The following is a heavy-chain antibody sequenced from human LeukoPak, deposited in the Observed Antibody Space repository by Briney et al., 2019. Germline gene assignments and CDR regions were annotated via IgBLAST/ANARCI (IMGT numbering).Heavy chain of an antibody. Sequence: PGRSLRLSCAASGFTFSSYAMHWVRQAPGKGLEWVAVISYDGSNKYYADSVKGRFTISRDNSKNTLYLQMNSLRAEDTAVYYCARDEGNSGYYYGMDVWGQGTTVTVSS. J-gene: IGHJ6*02. CDR1: GFTFSSYA. CDR3: ARDEGNSGYYYGMDV. D-gene: IGHD4-23*01. CDR2: ISYDGSNK. V-gene: IGHV3-30*04.